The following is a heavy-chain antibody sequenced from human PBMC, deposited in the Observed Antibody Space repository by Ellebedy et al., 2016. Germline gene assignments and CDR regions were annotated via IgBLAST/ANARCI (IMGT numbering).Heavy chain of an antibody. CDR3: ATHYDILTGLDY. CDR2: ISAYNGNT. J-gene: IGHJ4*02. V-gene: IGHV1-18*01. CDR1: SYTFTSYG. D-gene: IGHD3-9*01. Sequence: ASVKVSXKASSYTFTSYGISWVRQAPGQGLEWMGWISAYNGNTNYAQKLQGRVTMTTDTSTSTAYMELRSLRSDDTAVYYCATHYDILTGLDYWGQGTLVTVSS.